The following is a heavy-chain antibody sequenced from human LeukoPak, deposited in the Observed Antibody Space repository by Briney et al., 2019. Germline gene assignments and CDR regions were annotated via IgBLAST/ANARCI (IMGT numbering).Heavy chain of an antibody. CDR1: GGSISSYY. CDR3: ATRRTLRSAGWFDP. Sequence: PSETLSLTCTVSGGSISSYYWSWIRQPPGEGLEWIGYIYYSGSTNYNPSLKSRVTISVDTSKNQFSLKLSSVTAADTAVYYCATRRTLRSAGWFDPWGQGTLVTVSS. V-gene: IGHV4-59*08. D-gene: IGHD4-17*01. J-gene: IGHJ5*02. CDR2: IYYSGST.